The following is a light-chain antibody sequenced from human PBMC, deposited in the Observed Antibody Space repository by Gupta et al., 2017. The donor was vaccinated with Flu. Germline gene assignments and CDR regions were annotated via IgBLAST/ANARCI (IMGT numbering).Light chain of an antibody. V-gene: IGKV1-39*01. J-gene: IGKJ1*01. Sequence: YLDWYQQRPGQDPAPLIFNSSTVESGFPSRFSGSGSGTDFTLSISKRQPEDFATYHCQQKDFTPFTFGQGT. CDR1: Y. CDR3: QQKDFTPFT. CDR2: NSS.